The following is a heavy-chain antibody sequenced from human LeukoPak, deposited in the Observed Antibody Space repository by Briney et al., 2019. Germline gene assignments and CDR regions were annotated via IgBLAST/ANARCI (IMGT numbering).Heavy chain of an antibody. CDR1: GFTFSNYA. CDR2: IDGSGGST. D-gene: IGHD2-2*01. Sequence: GGSLRLSCAASGFTFSNYAMSWVRQAPGKGLEWISSIDGSGGSTNYADSVKGRFTISRDNSKNTLYLQMNGLRADDTAVYYCAKGHCSGTTCYGWFDPWGQGTLATVSS. CDR3: AKGHCSGTTCYGWFDP. J-gene: IGHJ5*01. V-gene: IGHV3-23*01.